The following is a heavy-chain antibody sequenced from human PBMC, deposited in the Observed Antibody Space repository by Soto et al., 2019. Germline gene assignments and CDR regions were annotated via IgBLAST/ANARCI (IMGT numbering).Heavy chain of an antibody. J-gene: IGHJ6*02. CDR3: ARGGSDSGSYYFDYYGMDV. Sequence: GGSLRLSCAASGFTFSSYAMHWVRQAPGKGLEWVAVISYDGSNKYYADSVKGRFTISRDNSKNTLYLQMNSLRAEDTAVYYCARGGSDSGSYYFDYYGMDVWGQGTTVTVSS. CDR2: ISYDGSNK. D-gene: IGHD1-26*01. V-gene: IGHV3-30-3*01. CDR1: GFTFSSYA.